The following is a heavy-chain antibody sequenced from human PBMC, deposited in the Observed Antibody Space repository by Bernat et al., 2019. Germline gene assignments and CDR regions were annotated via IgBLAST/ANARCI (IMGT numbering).Heavy chain of an antibody. Sequence: QLQLQESGPGLVKPSETLSLTCTVSGGSISSSSYYWGWIRQPPGKGLEWIGSIYYSGSTYYNPSLKSRVTISVDTSKNQFSLKLSSVTAADTAVYYCARDPAPIGWFDHWGQGTLVTVS. D-gene: IGHD2-15*01. CDR3: ARDPAPIGWFDH. V-gene: IGHV4-39*02. CDR2: IYYSGST. J-gene: IGHJ5*02. CDR1: GGSISSSSYY.